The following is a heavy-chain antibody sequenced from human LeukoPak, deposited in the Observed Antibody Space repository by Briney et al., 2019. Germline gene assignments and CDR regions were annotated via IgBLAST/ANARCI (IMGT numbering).Heavy chain of an antibody. CDR2: IYTSGST. J-gene: IGHJ5*02. Sequence: PSQTLSLTCTVSGGSISSYYWSWIRQPAGKGLEWIGRIYTSGSTNYNPSLKSRVTMSVDTSKNQFSLKLSSVTAADTAVYYCARDLGIVVVPAAEGWFDLWGQGTLVTVSS. D-gene: IGHD2-2*03. CDR1: GGSISSYY. V-gene: IGHV4-4*07. CDR3: ARDLGIVVVPAAEGWFDL.